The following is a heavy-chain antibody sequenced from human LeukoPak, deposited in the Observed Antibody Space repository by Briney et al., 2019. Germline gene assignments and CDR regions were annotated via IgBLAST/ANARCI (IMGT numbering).Heavy chain of an antibody. Sequence: GGSLRLSCAASGFTFSNYSMNWVRQAPGKGLEWVSSISSSSSYIYYADSVKGRFTISRDNAKNSLYLQMNSLRAEDTAVYYCARDLWYTVVTPLGYWGQGTLVTVSS. CDR1: GFTFSNYS. J-gene: IGHJ4*02. V-gene: IGHV3-21*01. CDR2: ISSSSSYI. CDR3: ARDLWYTVVTPLGY. D-gene: IGHD4-23*01.